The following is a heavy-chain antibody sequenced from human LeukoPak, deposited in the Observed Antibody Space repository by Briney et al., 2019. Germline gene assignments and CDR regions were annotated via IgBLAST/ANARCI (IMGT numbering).Heavy chain of an antibody. V-gene: IGHV4-39*07. J-gene: IGHJ5*02. D-gene: IGHD2-21*01. Sequence: PSETLSLTCTVSGGSISSSSYYWGWIRQPPGKGLEWIGSIYYSGSTYYNPSLKSRVTISVDTSKNQFSLKLSSVTAADTAVYYCARDSPGDRGWFDPWGQGTLVTVSS. CDR1: GGSISSSSYY. CDR2: IYYSGST. CDR3: ARDSPGDRGWFDP.